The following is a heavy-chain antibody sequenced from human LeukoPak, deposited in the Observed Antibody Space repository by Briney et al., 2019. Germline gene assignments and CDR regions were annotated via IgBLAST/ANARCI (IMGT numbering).Heavy chain of an antibody. CDR3: ARAIYCSSTSCHLSGWFDP. CDR2: IYYSGST. Sequence: SETLSLTCTVSGGSISSSSYYWGWIRQPPGKGLEWIGSIYYSGSTYYNPSLKSRVTISVDTSKNQFPLRLSSVTAADTAVYYCARAIYCSSTSCHLSGWFDPWGQGTLVTVSS. CDR1: GGSISSSSYY. D-gene: IGHD2-2*01. J-gene: IGHJ5*02. V-gene: IGHV4-39*01.